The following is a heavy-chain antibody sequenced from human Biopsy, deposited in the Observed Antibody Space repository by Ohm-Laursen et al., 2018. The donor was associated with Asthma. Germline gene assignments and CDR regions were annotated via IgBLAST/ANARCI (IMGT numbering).Heavy chain of an antibody. Sequence: LSRTGEVYARPVGGFFWTWMRQSPGKGLEWIGETNERGVTNNNPSLRSRVIISIDTYWNRVSLKLTSATAADTAVYYCARGPELDVWGQGTTVTVSS. CDR3: ARGPELDV. J-gene: IGHJ6*02. CDR1: ARPVGGFF. CDR2: TNERGVT. V-gene: IGHV4-34*01.